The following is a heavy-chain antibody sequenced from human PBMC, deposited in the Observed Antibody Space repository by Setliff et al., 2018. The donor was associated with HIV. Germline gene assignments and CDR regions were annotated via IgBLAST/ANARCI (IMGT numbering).Heavy chain of an antibody. CDR2: ISGSGGHT. J-gene: IGHJ3*02. CDR3: TQSQHLQYQMAAFDI. Sequence: GASVKVSCAVSGFTFSNYAMNWVRQAPGKGLEWVSGISGSGGHTYYAESVKGRFTISRDKSKNTLYLQMNSLRAEDTAVYYCTQSQHLQYQMAAFDIWGQGTKVTVSS. CDR1: GFTFSNYA. V-gene: IGHV3-23*01. D-gene: IGHD1-1*01.